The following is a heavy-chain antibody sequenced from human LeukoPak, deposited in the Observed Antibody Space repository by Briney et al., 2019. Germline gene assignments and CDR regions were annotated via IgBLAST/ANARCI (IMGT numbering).Heavy chain of an antibody. CDR1: GYTLTELS. V-gene: IGHV1-24*01. J-gene: IGHJ6*02. CDR3: ATPVHTATLGGMDV. D-gene: IGHD5-18*01. Sequence: ASVKVSCKVSGYTLTELSMHWVRQAPGKGLEWRGGFDPEDGETIYAQTFQGRGTMTEDTSTDTAYMELSSLRSEDTAVYYCATPVHTATLGGMDVWGQGTTVTVSS. CDR2: FDPEDGET.